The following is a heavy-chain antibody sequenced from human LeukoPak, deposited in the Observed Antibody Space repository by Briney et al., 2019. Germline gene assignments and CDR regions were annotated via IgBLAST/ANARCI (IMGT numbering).Heavy chain of an antibody. Sequence: PVKVSCKASGGTFSSYAISWVRQAPGQGLEWMGRIIPILGIANYAQKFQGRVTITADKSTSTAYMELSSLRSEDTAVYYCAREEISGYFDYWGQGTLVTVSS. CDR2: IIPILGIA. V-gene: IGHV1-69*04. J-gene: IGHJ4*02. CDR3: AREEISGYFDY. D-gene: IGHD5-24*01. CDR1: GGTFSSYA.